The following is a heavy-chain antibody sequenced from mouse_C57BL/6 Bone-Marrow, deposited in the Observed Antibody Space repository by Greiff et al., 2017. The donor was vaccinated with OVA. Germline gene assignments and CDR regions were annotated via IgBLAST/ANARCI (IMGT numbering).Heavy chain of an antibody. Sequence: QVQLQQPGAELVRPGPSVKLSCKASGYTFTSYWMHWVKQRPGQGLEWIGVIDPSDSYTNYNQKFKGKATLTVDTSSSTAYMQLSSLTSEDSAVYYCAREETAQATWAMDYWGQGTSVTVSS. CDR2: IDPSDSYT. CDR3: AREETAQATWAMDY. J-gene: IGHJ4*01. V-gene: IGHV1-59*01. D-gene: IGHD3-2*02. CDR1: GYTFTSYW.